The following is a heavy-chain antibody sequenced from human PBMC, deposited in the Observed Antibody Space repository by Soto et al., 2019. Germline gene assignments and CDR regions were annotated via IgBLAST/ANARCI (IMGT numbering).Heavy chain of an antibody. Sequence: PGGSLRLSCAVSGFTFSSYGMHWVRQAPVKGLEWVAFISYDGSEKYYADSVKGRFTISRDNSKNTLYLQMNSLRAEDTAVFYCARDTYSGSPLDYYGMDVWGQGTTVTVSS. V-gene: IGHV3-30*03. CDR2: ISYDGSEK. J-gene: IGHJ6*02. D-gene: IGHD1-26*01. CDR1: GFTFSSYG. CDR3: ARDTYSGSPLDYYGMDV.